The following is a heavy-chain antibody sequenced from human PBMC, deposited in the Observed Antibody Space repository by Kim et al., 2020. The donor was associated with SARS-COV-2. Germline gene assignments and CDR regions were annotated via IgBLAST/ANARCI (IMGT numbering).Heavy chain of an antibody. CDR3: ARGGTGITMVRGVIMFDY. Sequence: SETLSLTCAVYGGSFSGYYWSWIRQPPGKGLEWIGEINHSGSTNYNPSLKSRVTISVDTSKNQFSLKLSSVTAADTAVYYCARGGTGITMVRGVIMFDYWGQGALVTVSS. J-gene: IGHJ4*02. V-gene: IGHV4-34*01. CDR2: INHSGST. CDR1: GGSFSGYY. D-gene: IGHD3-10*01.